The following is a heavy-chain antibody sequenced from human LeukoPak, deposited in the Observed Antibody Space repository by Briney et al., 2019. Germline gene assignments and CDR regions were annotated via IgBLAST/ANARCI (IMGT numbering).Heavy chain of an antibody. CDR2: FDPEDGDT. Sequence: ASVNVSCKVSGDTLTELSMHWVRQTPGKGLEWMGNFDPEDGDTIYAQKFQGRVTMTEDTSTDTAYMELSSLRSEDTAVYYCATGGGPIDYWGQGTLVTVSS. J-gene: IGHJ4*02. CDR1: GDTLTELS. V-gene: IGHV1-24*01. CDR3: ATGGGPIDY. D-gene: IGHD2-15*01.